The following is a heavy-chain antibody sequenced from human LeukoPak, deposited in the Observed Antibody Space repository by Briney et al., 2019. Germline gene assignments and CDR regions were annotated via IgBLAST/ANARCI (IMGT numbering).Heavy chain of an antibody. CDR3: ATAYNYGRDAFDI. CDR2: INPSGGST. V-gene: IGHV1-46*01. J-gene: IGHJ3*02. D-gene: IGHD5-18*01. CDR1: GYTFTSYY. Sequence: GASVKVSCKASGYTFTSYYMHWVRQAPGQGLEWMGIINPSGGSTSYAQKFQGRVTMTRDTSTGTVYMELSSLRSEDTAVYYCATAYNYGRDAFDIWGQGTMVTVSS.